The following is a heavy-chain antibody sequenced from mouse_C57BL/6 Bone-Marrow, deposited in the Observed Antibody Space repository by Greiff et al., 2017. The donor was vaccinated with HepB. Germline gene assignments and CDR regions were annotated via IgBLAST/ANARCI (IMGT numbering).Heavy chain of an antibody. J-gene: IGHJ4*01. CDR3: ARITTVVGKYYAMDY. Sequence: EVQLVESVAELVRPGASVKLSCTASGFNIKNTYMHWVKQRPEQGLEWIGRIDPANGNTKYAPKFQGKATITADTSSNTAYLQLSSLTSEDTAIYYCARITTVVGKYYAMDYWGQGTSVTVSS. CDR2: IDPANGNT. CDR1: GFNIKNTY. D-gene: IGHD1-1*01. V-gene: IGHV14-3*01.